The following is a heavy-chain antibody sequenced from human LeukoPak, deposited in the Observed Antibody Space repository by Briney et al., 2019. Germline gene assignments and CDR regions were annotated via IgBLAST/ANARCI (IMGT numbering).Heavy chain of an antibody. CDR2: IYYSGST. J-gene: IGHJ4*02. D-gene: IGHD1-14*01. CDR1: GGSISSYY. CDR3: ARVDSWPLTGQDY. V-gene: IGHV4-59*01. Sequence: SETLSLTCTVSGGSISSYYWSWIRQPPGKGLEWIGYIYYSGSTNYNPSLKSRVTISVDTSKNQFSLKLSSVTAADTAVYYCARVDSWPLTGQDYWGQGTLVTVSS.